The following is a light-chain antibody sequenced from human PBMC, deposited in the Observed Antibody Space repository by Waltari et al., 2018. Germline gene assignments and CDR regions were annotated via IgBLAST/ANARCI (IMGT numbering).Light chain of an antibody. CDR3: CSFAGSGPHVV. Sequence: QSALTQPASVSGSPGQSITISCPGTSSHVGPYHLVSWYHHHPGKAPKLMIYESTKRPSGVSNRISGSKSGITASLTISGLQAEDEADYYCCSFAGSGPHVVFGGGTKLTVL. V-gene: IGLV2-23*01. J-gene: IGLJ2*01. CDR2: EST. CDR1: SSHVGPYHL.